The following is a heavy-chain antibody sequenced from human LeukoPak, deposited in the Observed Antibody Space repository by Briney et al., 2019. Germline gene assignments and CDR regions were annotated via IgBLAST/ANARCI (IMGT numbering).Heavy chain of an antibody. CDR1: GGSISGYY. Sequence: SEALSLTCTVSGGSISGYYWSWIRQPPGKGLEWIGEINHSGSTNYNPSLKSRVTISVDTSKNQFSLKLSSVTAADTAVYYCARVTDSGIAVAGIDYWGQGTLVTVSS. CDR3: ARVTDSGIAVAGIDY. J-gene: IGHJ4*02. V-gene: IGHV4-34*01. CDR2: INHSGST. D-gene: IGHD6-19*01.